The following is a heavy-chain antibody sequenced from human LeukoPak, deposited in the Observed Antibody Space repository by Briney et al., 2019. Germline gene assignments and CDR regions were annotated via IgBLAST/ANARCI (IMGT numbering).Heavy chain of an antibody. D-gene: IGHD3-22*01. V-gene: IGHV1-46*01. Sequence: ASVKVSCKASGYTFTSYYMRWVRQAPGQGLGWMGIINPSGGSTSYAQKFQGRVTMTRDTSTSTVYMELSSLRSEDTAVYYCARDSRVTMIVVVPDAFDIWGQGTMVTVSS. CDR3: ARDSRVTMIVVVPDAFDI. CDR1: GYTFTSYY. J-gene: IGHJ3*02. CDR2: INPSGGST.